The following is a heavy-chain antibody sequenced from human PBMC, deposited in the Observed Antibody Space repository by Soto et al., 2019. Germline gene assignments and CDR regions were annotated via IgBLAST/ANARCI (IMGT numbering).Heavy chain of an antibody. CDR2: ISAYNGDN. D-gene: IGHD6-25*01. V-gene: IGHV1-18*01. CDR1: GYTFINYG. J-gene: IGHJ5*01. Sequence: QVYLVQSGPEVKKPGASVKVSCKASGYTFINYGVSWVRQAPGQGLEWMGWISAYNGDNKYAQNVQRRVTMITDTSTSTTYMAMRTLRSTDTAAFYCARDGRHIAAVCDAWGQGTLVTVSS. CDR3: ARDGRHIAAVCDA.